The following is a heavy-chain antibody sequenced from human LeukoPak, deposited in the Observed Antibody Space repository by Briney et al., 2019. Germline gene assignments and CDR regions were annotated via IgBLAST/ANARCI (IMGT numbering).Heavy chain of an antibody. CDR1: GGTFRTFA. CDR3: GLSGNYYYYYMDV. V-gene: IGHV1-69*13. D-gene: IGHD6-25*01. J-gene: IGHJ6*03. CDR2: IIPIFGIP. Sequence: SVKVSCKASGGTFRTFAISWVRQAPGQGLEWMGGIIPIFGIPDSAQKFQGRLTITADESTTTAYMELSSLRSDDTAIYYCGLSGNYYYYYMDVWGKGTTVTISS.